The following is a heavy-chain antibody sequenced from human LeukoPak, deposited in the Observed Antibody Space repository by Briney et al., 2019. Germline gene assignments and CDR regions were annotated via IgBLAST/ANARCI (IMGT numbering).Heavy chain of an antibody. D-gene: IGHD5-24*01. Sequence: GGSLRLSCATSGFTFSSYAMSWVRQAPGKGLEWVSAISGSGGSTYYADSVKGRFTISRDNSKNTLYLQMNSLRAEDTAVYYCAKVRLATHHFDYWGQGTLVTVSS. CDR3: AKVRLATHHFDY. CDR1: GFTFSSYA. CDR2: ISGSGGST. J-gene: IGHJ4*02. V-gene: IGHV3-23*01.